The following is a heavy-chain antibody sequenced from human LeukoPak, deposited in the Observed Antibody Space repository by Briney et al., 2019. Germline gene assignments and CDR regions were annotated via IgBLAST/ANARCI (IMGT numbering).Heavy chain of an antibody. V-gene: IGHV3-30*01. D-gene: IGHD2-2*01. CDR2: VSYDGDNQ. CDR1: GFTFSTYA. Sequence: GGSLRLSCAASGFTFSTYAMHWVRQAPGKGPEWVAVVSYDGDNQDYADSVKGRFTISRDNSKDTLYLQMNSLRAEDTAVYYCARDRGRRLQWYCFDYWSQGSLVTVSS. CDR3: ARDRGRRLQWYCFDY. J-gene: IGHJ4*02.